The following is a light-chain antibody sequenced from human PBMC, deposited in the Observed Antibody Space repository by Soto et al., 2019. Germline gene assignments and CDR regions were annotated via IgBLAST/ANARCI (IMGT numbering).Light chain of an antibody. J-gene: IGKJ2*01. V-gene: IGKV3-11*01. CDR2: DAS. CDR1: QSVSSY. Sequence: EIVLTQSPATLSLSPGERATLSCRASQSVSSYLAWYQQKPGQAPRLLIYDASNRATGSPARFSGSGAGTAFTLTISSLEPEDFAVYSCQQRSNWPPVYTFGQGTKLEIK. CDR3: QQRSNWPPVYT.